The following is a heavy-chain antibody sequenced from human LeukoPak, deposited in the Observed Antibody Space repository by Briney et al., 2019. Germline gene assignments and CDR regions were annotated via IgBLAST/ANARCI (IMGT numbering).Heavy chain of an antibody. Sequence: ASVKVSCKASGYTFTDFGIRWVRQAPGQGLEWMGWISAYNGNRNYVQKFQDRVTMTTDTSTSTAYMELRSLRSDDTAMYYCTRDLGVDTTMIFFDYWGQGTLVTVSS. CDR1: GYTFTDFG. D-gene: IGHD5-18*01. CDR2: ISAYNGNR. CDR3: TRDLGVDTTMIFFDY. V-gene: IGHV1-18*01. J-gene: IGHJ4*02.